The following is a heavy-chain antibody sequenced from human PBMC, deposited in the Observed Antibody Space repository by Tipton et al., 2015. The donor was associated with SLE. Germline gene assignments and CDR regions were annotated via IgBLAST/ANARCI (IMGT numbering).Heavy chain of an antibody. CDR2: IYYSGST. Sequence: LRLSCTVSGGSISSYYWSWIRQPPGKGLEWIGYIYYSGSTNYNPSLKSRVTISVDTSTNQFSLKLSSVTAADTAVYYCARDRGESPYWGQGTLVTVSS. CDR1: GGSISSYY. D-gene: IGHD5-12*01. V-gene: IGHV4-59*01. CDR3: ARDRGESPY. J-gene: IGHJ4*02.